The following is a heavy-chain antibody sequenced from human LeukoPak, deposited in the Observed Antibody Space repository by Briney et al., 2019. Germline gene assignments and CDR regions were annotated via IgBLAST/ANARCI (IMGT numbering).Heavy chain of an antibody. V-gene: IGHV4-61*10. Sequence: KSSETLSLTCTVSGDSISSGSYFWSWIRQSAGKGLEWIGRVYLGGSTNYNPSLRSRVTISVDTSKNQFSLKLSSVTAADTAVYYCARGGVLKSVDYWGQGTLVAVSS. CDR2: VYLGGST. CDR3: ARGGVLKSVDY. J-gene: IGHJ4*02. D-gene: IGHD3-16*01. CDR1: GDSISSGSYF.